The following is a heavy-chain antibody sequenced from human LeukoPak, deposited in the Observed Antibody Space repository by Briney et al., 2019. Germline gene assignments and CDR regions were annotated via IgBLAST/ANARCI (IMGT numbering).Heavy chain of an antibody. J-gene: IGHJ6*02. D-gene: IGHD6-6*01. CDR2: ISFSGSTI. CDR3: ARQPYSIAGRPNYYYYCGMDV. Sequence: PGGSLRLSCAASGFTFSSYEMNWVRQAPGRGLEWVSYISFSGSTIYYADSVKGRFTISRDNAKNSLYLQMNSLRAEDTAVYYCARQPYSIAGRPNYYYYCGMDVWGQGTTVTVSS. V-gene: IGHV3-48*03. CDR1: GFTFSSYE.